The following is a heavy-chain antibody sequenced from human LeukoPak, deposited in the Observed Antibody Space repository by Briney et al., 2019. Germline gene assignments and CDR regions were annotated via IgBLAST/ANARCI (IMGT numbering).Heavy chain of an antibody. V-gene: IGHV4-59*08. CDR1: GASISNFC. D-gene: IGHD2-2*01. Sequence: SETLSLTCTVSGASISNFCWSWIRQSPGKGLEWIGFVCYSGTTNHNPSFKSRVTISGDTSKNQFSLKLTSVTAADTAVYYCARQSSSLSQFDSWGQGTLVTVSP. J-gene: IGHJ4*02. CDR2: VCYSGTT. CDR3: ARQSSSLSQFDS.